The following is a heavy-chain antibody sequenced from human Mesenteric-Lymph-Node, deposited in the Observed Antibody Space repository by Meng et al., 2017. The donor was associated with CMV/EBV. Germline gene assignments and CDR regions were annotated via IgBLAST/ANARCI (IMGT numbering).Heavy chain of an antibody. J-gene: IGHJ4*02. V-gene: IGHV4-34*01. CDR3: ARAGYCSSTSCYRFDY. CDR1: GGSFSGYY. D-gene: IGHD2-2*02. Sequence: YGGSFSGYYWSWIRQPPGKGLEWIGESNHSGSTNYNPSLKSRVTISVDTSKNQFSLKLSSVTAADTAVYYCARAGYCSSTSCYRFDYWGQGTLVTVSS. CDR2: SNHSGST.